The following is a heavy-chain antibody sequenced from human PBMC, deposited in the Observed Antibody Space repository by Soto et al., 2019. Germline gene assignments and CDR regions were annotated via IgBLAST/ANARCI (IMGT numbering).Heavy chain of an antibody. CDR1: GGSLSGNY. Sequence: SETLSLTCAVYGGSLSGNYWTWIRQSPGKGLEWIGNINHSGSAIYNPSLKSRVTISVDTSKNQFSLKLSSVTAADTAVYYCARDTYGDDDYWGQGTLVTVSS. V-gene: IGHV4-34*01. CDR2: INHSGSA. J-gene: IGHJ4*02. D-gene: IGHD4-17*01. CDR3: ARDTYGDDDY.